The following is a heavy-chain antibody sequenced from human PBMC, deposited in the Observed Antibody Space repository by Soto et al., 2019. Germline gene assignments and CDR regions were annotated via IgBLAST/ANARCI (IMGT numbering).Heavy chain of an antibody. CDR1: GFTFSSYS. CDR3: GY. J-gene: IGHJ4*02. D-gene: IGHD5-18*01. V-gene: IGHV3-21*01. Sequence: EVQLVESGGGLVKPGGSLRLSCAASGFTFSSYSMNWVRQAPGKGLEWVSSISSSSSYIYYADSVKGRFTIPRDNAKNSLYLHCARVQTGYRGGSGLGYWGQGTLVTVSS. CDR2: ISSSSSYI.